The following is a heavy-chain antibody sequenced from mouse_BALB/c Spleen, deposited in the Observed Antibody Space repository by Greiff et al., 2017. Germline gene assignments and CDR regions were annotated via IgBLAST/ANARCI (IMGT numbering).Heavy chain of an antibody. D-gene: IGHD2-1*01. V-gene: IGHV2-4-1*01. J-gene: IGHJ3*01. CDR1: GFSLTSYG. Sequence: QVQLQQSGPGLVQPSQSLSITCTVSGFSLTSYGVHWVRQSPGKGLEWLGVIWSGGSTDYNADFISRLSISKDNSKSQVFFKMNSLQADDTAIYYWARNDGNYVSFAYWGQGTLVTVSA. CDR3: ARNDGNYVSFAY. CDR2: IWSGGST.